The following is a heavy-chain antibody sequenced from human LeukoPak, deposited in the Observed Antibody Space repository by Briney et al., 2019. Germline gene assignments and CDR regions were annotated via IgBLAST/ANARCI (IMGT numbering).Heavy chain of an antibody. Sequence: ASVKVSCKASGYTFTSYYMYWVRQAPGQGLERMGIINPSGGSTSYAQKFQGRVTMTRDTSTSTVYMELSSLRSEDTAVYYCARDPGGSVILGYWGQGTLVTVSS. CDR1: GYTFTSYY. CDR3: ARDPGGSVILGY. J-gene: IGHJ4*02. CDR2: INPSGGST. D-gene: IGHD3-16*01. V-gene: IGHV1-46*03.